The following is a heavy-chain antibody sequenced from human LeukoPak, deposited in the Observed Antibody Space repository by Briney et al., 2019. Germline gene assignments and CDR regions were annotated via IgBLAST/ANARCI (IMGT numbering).Heavy chain of an antibody. CDR2: ITPSGDGT. D-gene: IGHD1-26*01. Sequence: GGSLRLSCTASGFTFSSPAMSWVRQAPGKGLEWVSSITPSGDGTYYAASVKGRFTISRDNSKNTLYLQMDSLRADDTAKYYCAKDSPVATWWGQGTLVTVSS. CDR1: GFTFSSPA. CDR3: AKDSPVATW. J-gene: IGHJ4*02. V-gene: IGHV3-23*01.